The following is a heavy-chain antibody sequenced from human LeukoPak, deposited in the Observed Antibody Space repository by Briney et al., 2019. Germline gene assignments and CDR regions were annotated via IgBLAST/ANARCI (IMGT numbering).Heavy chain of an antibody. CDR1: GFTFDDYA. CDR2: ISGVGGST. CDR3: AKDMSCSGGSCYSFDY. V-gene: IGHV3-43*02. J-gene: IGHJ4*02. D-gene: IGHD2-15*01. Sequence: PGGSLRLSCAASGFTFDDYAMHWVRQAPGEGLEWVSLISGVGGSTYYADSVKGRFTISRDNSKNSLYLQMNSLRTEDTALYYCAKDMSCSGGSCYSFDYWGQGTLVTVSS.